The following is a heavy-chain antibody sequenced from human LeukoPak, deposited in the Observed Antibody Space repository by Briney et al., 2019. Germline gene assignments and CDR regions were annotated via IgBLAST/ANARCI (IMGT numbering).Heavy chain of an antibody. J-gene: IGHJ4*02. CDR1: GFTFSSYS. CDR2: ISSSSSYI. CDR3: ARVGGLGYYFDY. V-gene: IGHV3-21*01. D-gene: IGHD1-26*01. Sequence: GGSLRLSCAASGFTFSSYSMNWVRQAPGKGLEWVSSISSSSSYIYYADSVKGRFTISRDNAKNSLYLQMNSLRAEDTAVYYCARVGGLGYYFDYWGQGTLVTVSS.